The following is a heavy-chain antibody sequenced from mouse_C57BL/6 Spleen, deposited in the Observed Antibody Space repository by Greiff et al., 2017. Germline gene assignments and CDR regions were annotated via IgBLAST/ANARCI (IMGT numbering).Heavy chain of an antibody. Sequence: QVQLQQPGAELVMPGASVKLSCKASGYTFTSYWMPWVKQRPGQGLEWIGEIDPSDSYPNYNQKFKGKSTWTVDKSSSTAYMQLSSLTSEDSAVYYCAISNYWFAYWGQGTLVTVSA. CDR1: GYTFTSYW. D-gene: IGHD2-5*01. CDR2: IDPSDSYP. V-gene: IGHV1-69*01. CDR3: AISNYWFAY. J-gene: IGHJ3*01.